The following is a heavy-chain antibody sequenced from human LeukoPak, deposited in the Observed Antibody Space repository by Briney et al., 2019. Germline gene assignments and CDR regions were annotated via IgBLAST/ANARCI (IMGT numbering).Heavy chain of an antibody. CDR2: ISGSGGST. D-gene: IGHD3-22*01. CDR3: AKSLALLVVTSVDY. V-gene: IGHV3-23*01. CDR1: GFRFSNYA. J-gene: IGHJ4*02. Sequence: GGSLRLSCAASGFRFSNYAMSWVRQPPGKGLEWVSAISGSGGSTYYADSVRGRFTISRDNSENTLYLQMNSLRAEDTAVYYCAKSLALLVVTSVDYWGLGTLVTVSS.